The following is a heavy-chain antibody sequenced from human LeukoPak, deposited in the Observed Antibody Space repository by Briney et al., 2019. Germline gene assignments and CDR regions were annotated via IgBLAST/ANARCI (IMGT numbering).Heavy chain of an antibody. Sequence: GGSLRLSCAASGFTFSSYAMSWVRQAPGKGLEWVSAISGSGGSTYYADSVKGRFTISRDNSKSTLYLQMNSLRAEDTAVYYCAKGQITMIVVVPYYFDYWGQGTLVTVSS. D-gene: IGHD3-22*01. V-gene: IGHV3-23*01. J-gene: IGHJ4*02. CDR1: GFTFSSYA. CDR3: AKGQITMIVVVPYYFDY. CDR2: ISGSGGST.